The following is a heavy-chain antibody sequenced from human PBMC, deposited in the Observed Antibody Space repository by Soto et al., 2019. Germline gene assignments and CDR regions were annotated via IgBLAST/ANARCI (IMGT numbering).Heavy chain of an antibody. CDR2: TIPMFGTT. CDR3: TRCGIRYHSIGYYLGIDGMDV. D-gene: IGHD3-22*01. Sequence: QVQLVQSGAEVKKPESSVRVSCKASGGTFNNYAITWVLQAPGQGLEWLGGTIPMFGTTNYAEKFQGRVTITADESTNTAYIELSSLRSEDTAIYYCTRCGIRYHSIGYYLGIDGMDVWGQGTTVIVSS. CDR1: GGTFNNYA. J-gene: IGHJ6*02. V-gene: IGHV1-69*12.